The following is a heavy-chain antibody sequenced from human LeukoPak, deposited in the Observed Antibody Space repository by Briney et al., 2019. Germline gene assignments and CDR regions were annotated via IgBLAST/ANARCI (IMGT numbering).Heavy chain of an antibody. CDR1: GFTFSDYY. CDR3: ARDAPHHRSGTEENY. CDR2: ISSSGSTI. V-gene: IGHV3-11*01. J-gene: IGHJ4*02. Sequence: GGSLRLSCAASGFTFSDYYMSWIRQAPGKGLEWVSYISSSGSTIYYADSVKGRFTISRDNAKNSLYLQMNSLRAEDTAVYYCARDAPHHRSGTEENYWGQGTLVTVSS. D-gene: IGHD1-1*01.